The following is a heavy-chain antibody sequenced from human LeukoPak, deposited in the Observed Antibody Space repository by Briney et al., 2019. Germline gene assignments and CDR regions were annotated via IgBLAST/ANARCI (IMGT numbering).Heavy chain of an antibody. CDR1: GFSFSSYW. D-gene: IGHD3-10*01. Sequence: GGSLRLSCAASGFSFSSYWMHWVRQVPGKGLVWVSRINSDGSTTIYADSVKGRFTISRDNAKNTLFLQMNSLRAEDTAVYYCARGRGSGSSDSWGQGTLVTVSS. J-gene: IGHJ5*01. CDR2: INSDGSTT. V-gene: IGHV3-74*01. CDR3: ARGRGSGSSDS.